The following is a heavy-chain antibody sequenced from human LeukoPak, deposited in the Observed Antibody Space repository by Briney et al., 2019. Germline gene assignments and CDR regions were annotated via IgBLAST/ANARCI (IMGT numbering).Heavy chain of an antibody. CDR2: INNSGST. V-gene: IGHV4-34*01. CDR3: ASALLPPEYYDRSGNPRLYYFDY. CDR1: GGSFSGYY. J-gene: IGHJ4*02. Sequence: PSETLSLTCAVYGGSFSGYYWSWIRQPPGKGLEWIGEINNSGSTNYNPSLRSRVTISLDTSKNQFSLTLTSVTAADTAVYYCASALLPPEYYDRSGNPRLYYFDYWGQGNLVTVSS. D-gene: IGHD3-22*01.